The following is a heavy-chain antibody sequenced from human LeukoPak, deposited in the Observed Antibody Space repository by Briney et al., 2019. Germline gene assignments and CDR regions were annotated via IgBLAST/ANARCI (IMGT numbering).Heavy chain of an antibody. Sequence: ASVKVSCKASGYTFTSYDINWVRQAPAQGLEWVGWRKPNSGNTKYAQKFQDRVTMTRGPSIGTAYMELSSLRSEDTAIYYCTRDAKIPMPLAYWGQGTLASVSS. CDR1: GYTFTSYD. J-gene: IGHJ4*02. V-gene: IGHV1-8*02. CDR2: RKPNSGNT. D-gene: IGHD2-2*01. CDR3: TRDAKIPMPLAY.